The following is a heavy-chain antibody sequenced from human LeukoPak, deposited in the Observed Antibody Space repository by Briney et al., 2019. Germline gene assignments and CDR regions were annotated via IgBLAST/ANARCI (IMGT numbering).Heavy chain of an antibody. V-gene: IGHV3-21*01. CDR1: GFTFSSYS. CDR2: ISSSSSYI. Sequence: GGSLRLSCAASGFTFSSYSMNCVRRSRGRAREWFSSISSSSSYIYYADSVKGRFTISRDSAKNSLYLQMNSLRAEDTAVYYCARVMTTCSGGSCYSGVSVYWGQGTLVTVSS. D-gene: IGHD2-15*01. J-gene: IGHJ4*02. CDR3: ARVMTTCSGGSCYSGVSVY.